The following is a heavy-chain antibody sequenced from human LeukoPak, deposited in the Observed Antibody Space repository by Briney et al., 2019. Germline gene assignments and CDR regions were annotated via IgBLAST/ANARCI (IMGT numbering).Heavy chain of an antibody. CDR1: GGSISSGGYY. CDR3: ARGVRGDCAPPCYYYYMDV. J-gene: IGHJ6*03. V-gene: IGHV4-30-2*01. CDR2: IYHSGST. Sequence: SQTLSLTCTVSGGSISSGGYYWSWIRQPPGKGLEWIGYIYHSGSTYYNPSLKSRVTISVDRSKNQFSLKLSSVTAADTAVYCCARGVRGDCAPPCYYYYMDVWGKGTTVTVSS. D-gene: IGHD2-21*01.